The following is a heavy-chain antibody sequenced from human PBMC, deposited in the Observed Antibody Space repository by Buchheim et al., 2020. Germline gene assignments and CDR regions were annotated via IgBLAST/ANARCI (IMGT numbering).Heavy chain of an antibody. CDR3: ATESDLVRGDAFDI. CDR1: GGSFSGYY. Sequence: QVQLQQWGAGLLKPSETLPLTCAVYGGSFSGYYWSWIRQPPGKGLEWIGEINHSGSTNYNPSLKSRVTISVDTSKNQFSLKLSSVTAADTAVYYCATESDLVRGDAFDIWGQGT. J-gene: IGHJ3*02. CDR2: INHSGST. D-gene: IGHD3-10*01. V-gene: IGHV4-34*01.